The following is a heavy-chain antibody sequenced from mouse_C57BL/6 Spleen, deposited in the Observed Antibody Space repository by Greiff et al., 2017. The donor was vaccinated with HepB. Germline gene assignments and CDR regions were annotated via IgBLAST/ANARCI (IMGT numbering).Heavy chain of an antibody. CDR1: GYTFTDYN. CDR3: ARWGITGYAMDY. D-gene: IGHD2-4*01. J-gene: IGHJ4*01. V-gene: IGHV1-18*01. CDR2: INPNNGGT. Sequence: EVKLVESGPELVKPGASVKIPCKASGYTFTDYNMDWVKQSHGKSLEWIGDINPNNGGTIYNQKFKGKATLTVDKSSSTAYMELRSLTSEDTAVYYCARWGITGYAMDYWGQGTSVTVSS.